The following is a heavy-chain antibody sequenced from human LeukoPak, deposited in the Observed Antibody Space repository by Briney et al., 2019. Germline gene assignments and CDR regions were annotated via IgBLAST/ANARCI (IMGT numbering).Heavy chain of an antibody. V-gene: IGHV1-46*01. Sequence: ASVKVSCKASGYTFTSYYMHWVRQAPGQGLEWMGIINPSGGSTSYAQKFQGRVTMTRDTSTSTVYMELSSLRSEDTAVYYCATGGYRGSWSRLIWRRPAAFFDYWGQGTLVTVSS. J-gene: IGHJ4*02. CDR1: GYTFTSYY. CDR2: INPSGGST. D-gene: IGHD6-13*01. CDR3: ATGGYRGSWSRLIWRRPAAFFDY.